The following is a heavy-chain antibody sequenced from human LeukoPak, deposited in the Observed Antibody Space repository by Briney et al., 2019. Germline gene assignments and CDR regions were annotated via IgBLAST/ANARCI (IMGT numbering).Heavy chain of an antibody. CDR3: ARKDTATEQNDY. J-gene: IGHJ4*02. CDR2: IYYSGST. D-gene: IGHD5-18*01. CDR1: GGSISSYY. Sequence: SETLSLTCTVSGGSISSYYWSWIRQPPGKGLEWIGYIYYSGSTNYNPSLKSRVTISVDTSKDQFSLKLSSVTAADTAVYYCARKDTATEQNDYWGQGTLVTVSS. V-gene: IGHV4-59*01.